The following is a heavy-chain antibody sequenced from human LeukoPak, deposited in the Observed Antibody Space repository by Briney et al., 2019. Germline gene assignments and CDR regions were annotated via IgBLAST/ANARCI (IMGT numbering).Heavy chain of an antibody. Sequence: GGSLRLSCAASGFTFSSYAMSWVRQAPGKGLEWVSAISGSGGSTYYADSVKGRFTISRDNSKNTLYLQMNSLRAEDTAVYYCAKGYDSSGYHEAVVDYWGQGTLVTVSS. D-gene: IGHD3-22*01. V-gene: IGHV3-23*01. J-gene: IGHJ4*02. CDR3: AKGYDSSGYHEAVVDY. CDR2: ISGSGGST. CDR1: GFTFSSYA.